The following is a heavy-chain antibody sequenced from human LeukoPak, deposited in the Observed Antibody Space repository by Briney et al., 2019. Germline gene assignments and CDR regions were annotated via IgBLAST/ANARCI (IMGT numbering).Heavy chain of an antibody. Sequence: PSETLSLTCTVSGGSISNYYCTWIRQSAGRGLEWIGRIYTSGTTDYNPSLESRVTMSLATSKNQFSLKLTSVTAADTAVYYCARLWGAPGDSWGRRILVTVSS. J-gene: IGHJ5*02. D-gene: IGHD3-16*01. CDR3: ARLWGAPGDS. CDR2: IYTSGTT. V-gene: IGHV4-4*07. CDR1: GGSISNYY.